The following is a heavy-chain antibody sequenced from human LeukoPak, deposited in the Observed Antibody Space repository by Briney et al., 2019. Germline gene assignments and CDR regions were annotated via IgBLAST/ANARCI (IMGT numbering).Heavy chain of an antibody. Sequence: PGRSLRLSCAASGFTFSSYGIHWVRQAPGEGLGWVAVISYDGSRKYYADSVKGRFTISRDNSKNTLYLQMNSLRAEDTAVYYCAKPYYYDRSGSGVNHFDYWGQGTLVTVSS. D-gene: IGHD3-22*01. J-gene: IGHJ4*02. V-gene: IGHV3-30*18. CDR3: AKPYYYDRSGSGVNHFDY. CDR2: ISYDGSRK. CDR1: GFTFSSYG.